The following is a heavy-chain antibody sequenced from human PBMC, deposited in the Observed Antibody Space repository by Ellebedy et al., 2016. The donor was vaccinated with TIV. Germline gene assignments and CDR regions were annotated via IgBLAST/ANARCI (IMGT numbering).Heavy chain of an antibody. Sequence: GESLKISCAASGFTFSSYAMSWVRQAPGKGLEWVSTISNTGSRTYYADSVEGRFIISRDNSKKTLYLQMSSLRAEDTAVYYCAKEGDGSGWSGYNWFDPWGQGTLVTVSS. V-gene: IGHV3-23*01. D-gene: IGHD6-19*01. CDR2: ISNTGSRT. J-gene: IGHJ5*02. CDR3: AKEGDGSGWSGYNWFDP. CDR1: GFTFSSYA.